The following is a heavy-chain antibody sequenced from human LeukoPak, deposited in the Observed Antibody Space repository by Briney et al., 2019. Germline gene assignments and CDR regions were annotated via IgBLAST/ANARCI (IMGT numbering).Heavy chain of an antibody. V-gene: IGHV3-74*01. J-gene: IGHJ4*02. CDR3: VSFYETY. Sequence: GGSLRLSCAASGNYWMHWVRQAPGKGLVWVSHINSDGSWTSYADSVKGRFTISKDNAKNAVYLQMNSLRAEDTAVYYCVSFYETYWGRGTLVTVSS. CDR1: GNYW. D-gene: IGHD2/OR15-2a*01. CDR2: INSDGSWT.